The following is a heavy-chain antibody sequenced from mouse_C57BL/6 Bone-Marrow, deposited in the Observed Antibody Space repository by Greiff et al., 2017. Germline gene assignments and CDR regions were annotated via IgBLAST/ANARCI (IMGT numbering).Heavy chain of an antibody. D-gene: IGHD2-5*01. CDR1: GYTFTSYW. J-gene: IGHJ1*03. CDR2: IYPGSGST. Sequence: VQLQQPGAELVKPGASVKMSCKASGYTFTSYWITWVKQRPGQGLEWIGEIYPGSGSTNYNEKFKSKATITVDTSSSTAYMQLSSLTSEDSAVCYCARPYYSNYWYFDVWGTGTTVTVSS. CDR3: ARPYYSNYWYFDV. V-gene: IGHV1-55*01.